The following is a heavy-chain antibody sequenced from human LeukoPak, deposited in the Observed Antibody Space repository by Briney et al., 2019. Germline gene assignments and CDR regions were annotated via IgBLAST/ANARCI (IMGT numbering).Heavy chain of an antibody. V-gene: IGHV4-30-4*01. Sequence: SQTLSLTCTVSGGSISSGDYYWSWIRQPPGKGLEWIGYIYYSGSTYYNPSLKSRVTISVDTSKNQFSLKLSSVTAADTAVYYCARDLHGSGSHYPWFDPWGQGTPVTVSS. J-gene: IGHJ5*02. CDR3: ARDLHGSGSHYPWFDP. CDR2: IYYSGST. D-gene: IGHD3-10*01. CDR1: GGSISSGDYY.